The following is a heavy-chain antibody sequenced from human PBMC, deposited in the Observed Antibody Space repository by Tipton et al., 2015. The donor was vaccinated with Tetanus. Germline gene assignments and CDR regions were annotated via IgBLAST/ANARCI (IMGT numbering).Heavy chain of an antibody. D-gene: IGHD3-10*01. CDR3: ARDRRDYYGSGSYYGEFDY. J-gene: IGHJ4*02. CDR2: IIPIFGTA. CDR1: GGTFSSYA. V-gene: IGHV1-69*01. Sequence: QSGAEVKKSGSSVKVSCKASGGTFSSYAISWVRQAPGQGLEWMGGIIPIFGTANYAQKFQGRVTITADESTSTAYMELSSLRSEDTAVYYCARDRRDYYGSGSYYGEFDYWGQGTLVTVSS.